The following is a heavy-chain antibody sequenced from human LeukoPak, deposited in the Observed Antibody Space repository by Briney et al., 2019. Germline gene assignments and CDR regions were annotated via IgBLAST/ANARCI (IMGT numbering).Heavy chain of an antibody. Sequence: PGRSLRLSCAASGFTFSTYNMNWVRQAPGKGLEWVSSISGGSSYIYYADSVRGRFTISRDNAKTSLYLQMNSLRPEDTAIYYCTAAWSNFDFWGQGILVAVSS. D-gene: IGHD6-25*01. CDR2: ISGGSSYI. J-gene: IGHJ4*02. CDR3: TAAWSNFDF. CDR1: GFTFSTYN. V-gene: IGHV3-21*01.